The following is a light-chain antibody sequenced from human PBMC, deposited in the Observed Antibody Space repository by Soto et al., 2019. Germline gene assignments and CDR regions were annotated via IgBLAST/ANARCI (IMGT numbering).Light chain of an antibody. CDR3: QQGYNTGT. J-gene: IGKJ2*01. CDR2: SAS. CDR1: QSIRSY. V-gene: IGKV1-39*01. Sequence: DIQMTQSPSSLAASVGDRVTITCRASQSIRSYLNWYQQKPGKAPKRLISSASSLQSDVPSRFSGSGSGTDVTLTISSLQPEDVSTYYCQQGYNTGTFGQGTKLEIK.